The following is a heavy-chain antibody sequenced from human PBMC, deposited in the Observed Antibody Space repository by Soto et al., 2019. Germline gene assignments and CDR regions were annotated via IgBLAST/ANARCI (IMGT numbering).Heavy chain of an antibody. CDR2: ISAHNGNT. CDR3: ARGRRYIYAEDPLQR. V-gene: IGHV1-18*04. J-gene: IGHJ3*01. Sequence: QVQLVQSGGEMKKPGASMRVSCKTSGYTFTYNGITWVRQAPGQGLEWMGWISAHNGNTKSAEKFQGRFTMTTDTSTSTAHMALTSLTSDDTAVYYYARGRRYIYAEDPLQRWGQGTMVIVSS. CDR1: GYTFTYNG. D-gene: IGHD2-2*01.